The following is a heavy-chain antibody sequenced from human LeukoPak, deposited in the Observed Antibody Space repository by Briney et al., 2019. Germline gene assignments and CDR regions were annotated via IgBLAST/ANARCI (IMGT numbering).Heavy chain of an antibody. J-gene: IGHJ2*01. CDR1: GYTFTGYY. CDR2: INPNSGGT. D-gene: IGHD6-19*01. V-gene: IGHV1-2*04. Sequence: ASVKVSCNASGYTFTGYYMHWVRQAPGQGLEWMGWINPNSGGTNYAQKFQGWVTMTRDTSISTAYMELSRLRSDDTAVYYCARDGAIAVADRGWYFDLWGRGTLVTVSS. CDR3: ARDGAIAVADRGWYFDL.